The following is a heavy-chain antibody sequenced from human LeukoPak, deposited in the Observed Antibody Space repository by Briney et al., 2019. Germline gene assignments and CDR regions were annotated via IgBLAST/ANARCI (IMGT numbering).Heavy chain of an antibody. V-gene: IGHV3-23*01. CDR2: ISDSGGTT. CDR1: GFTFSSYS. CDR3: ATLYQLLWVSFDY. Sequence: GGSLRLSCAASGFTFSSYSMNWVRQAPGKGLEWVSIISDSGGTTYYADSVKGRFTISRDNSKNTLYLQMNSLRVEDTAVYYCATLYQLLWVSFDYWGQGTLVTVSS. J-gene: IGHJ4*02. D-gene: IGHD2-2*01.